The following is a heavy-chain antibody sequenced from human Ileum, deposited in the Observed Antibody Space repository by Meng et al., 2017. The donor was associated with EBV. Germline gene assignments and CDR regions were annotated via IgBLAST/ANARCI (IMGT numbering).Heavy chain of an antibody. J-gene: IGHJ4*02. CDR1: GRTINSVSW. CDR2: FYHSGST. Sequence: QLELHGPGPGLPKPSGTLSRTCAGFGRTINSVSWWCLGQQPPGAGLGWIGEFYHSGSTNYNPSLKSRVTISVDKSKNQFSLKLSSVTAADTAVYYCARDFGPHQLWYWGQGTLVTVSS. CDR3: ARDFGPHQLWY. V-gene: IGHV4-4*02. D-gene: IGHD3-16*01.